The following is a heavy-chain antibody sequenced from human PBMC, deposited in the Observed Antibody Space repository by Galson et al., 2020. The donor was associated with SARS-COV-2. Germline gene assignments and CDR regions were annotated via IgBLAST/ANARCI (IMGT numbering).Heavy chain of an antibody. V-gene: IGHV2-26*01. CDR2: IFLNDEK. J-gene: IGHJ6*03. CDR3: AREEAYYGSGSYYNSYYYYYMDV. D-gene: IGHD3-10*01. Sequence: SGPTLVKPTETLTLTCTVSGFSLSNGAMGVSWIRQPPGKSLEWLANIFLNDEKAYSTSLKSRLTVSKDTSKSQVVLTMTNVDPEDTAVYYCAREEAYYGSGSYYNSYYYYYMDVWGKGTTVTISS. CDR1: GFSLSNGAMG.